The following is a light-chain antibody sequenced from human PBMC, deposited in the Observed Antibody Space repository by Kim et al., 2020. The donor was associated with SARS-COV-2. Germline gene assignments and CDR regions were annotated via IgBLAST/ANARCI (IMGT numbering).Light chain of an antibody. Sequence: QRVTIACTGSRSNIGAVYDVHWYQQLPGTAPKLLFYGISNRPSGVPDRLSGSKSGTSASLAITGLQAEDEADYYCQFYDSSLSGWVFGGGTQLTVL. V-gene: IGLV1-40*01. J-gene: IGLJ3*02. CDR1: RSNIGAVYD. CDR2: GIS. CDR3: QFYDSSLSGWV.